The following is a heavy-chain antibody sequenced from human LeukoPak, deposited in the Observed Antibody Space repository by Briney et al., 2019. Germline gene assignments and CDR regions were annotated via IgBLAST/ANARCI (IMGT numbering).Heavy chain of an antibody. J-gene: IGHJ4*02. CDR3: ARARSGWDFDY. CDR1: GFTFSSYS. Sequence: GGSLRLSCAASGFTFSSYSMNWVRQAPGKGLEWVSYIRSSSRTIYYADSVKGRFTISRENAKNSLYLQMNSLRAGDTAVYYCARARSGWDFDYWGQGTLVTVSS. V-gene: IGHV3-48*01. CDR2: IRSSSRTI. D-gene: IGHD6-19*01.